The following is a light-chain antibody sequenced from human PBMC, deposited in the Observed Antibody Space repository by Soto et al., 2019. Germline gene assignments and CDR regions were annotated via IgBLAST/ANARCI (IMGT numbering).Light chain of an antibody. CDR1: SSNIGAGYD. V-gene: IGLV1-40*01. J-gene: IGLJ2*01. CDR2: GNN. CDR3: QSYDSILSGVV. Sequence: QSVLTQPPSVSGAPGQRVTISCTGSSSNIGAGYDVHWYQHLPGTAPKLLIYGNNNRPSGVPGRFSGSKSGTSESLAITGLQAEDEADYYCQSYDSILSGVVFGGGTKLTVL.